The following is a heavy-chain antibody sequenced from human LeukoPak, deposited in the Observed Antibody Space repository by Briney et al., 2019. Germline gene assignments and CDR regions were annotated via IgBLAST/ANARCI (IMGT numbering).Heavy chain of an antibody. CDR2: IYYDGSKQ. D-gene: IGHD3-22*01. J-gene: IGHJ6*02. V-gene: IGHV3-33*01. CDR1: GFTFTTYG. Sequence: PGGSLRLSCAASGFTFTTYGMHWVRQAPGKGLEWVAVIYYDGSKQFYGDSVTGRFTISRDNSKNTVYLQMNSLRAEDTAVYYCARDKYYYDSSGHQHYYYYYYGMDVWGQGTTVTVSS. CDR3: ARDKYYYDSSGHQHYYYYYYGMDV.